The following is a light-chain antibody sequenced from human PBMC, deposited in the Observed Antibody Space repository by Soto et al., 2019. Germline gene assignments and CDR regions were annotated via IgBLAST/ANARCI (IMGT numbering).Light chain of an antibody. V-gene: IGLV2-18*02. Sequence: QSALTQPPSVSGSPGQAVTSAGSGTSGDVGSYNRVSWYQQPPGTAPKLLIYEVSNRPSGVPDRFSGSKSGNTASLTISGLQAEDEADYYCSSFTSSSPYVFGTGTKLTVL. CDR3: SSFTSSSPYV. J-gene: IGLJ1*01. CDR2: EVS. CDR1: SGDVGSYNR.